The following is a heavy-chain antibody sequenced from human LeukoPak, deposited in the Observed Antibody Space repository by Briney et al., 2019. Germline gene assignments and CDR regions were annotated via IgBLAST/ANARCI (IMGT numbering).Heavy chain of an antibody. V-gene: IGHV3-21*04. CDR2: ISISSNFI. D-gene: IGHD2-15*01. Sequence: GGSLRLSCAASGFTFSRYSMNWVRQAPGKGLEWVSSISISSNFIYYADSVKGRFTISRDNAENSLYLQMNSLRAEDTALYYCARDGGDCSGDSCYVDYWGQGTLVTVSS. CDR1: GFTFSRYS. CDR3: ARDGGDCSGDSCYVDY. J-gene: IGHJ4*02.